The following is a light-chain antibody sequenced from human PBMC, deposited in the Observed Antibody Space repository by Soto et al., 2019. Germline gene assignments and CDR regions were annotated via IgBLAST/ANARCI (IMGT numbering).Light chain of an antibody. CDR3: QTWGTGFQV. J-gene: IGLJ2*01. CDR2: LNNDGSH. CDR1: SGHSSYA. Sequence: QSVLTQPPSASASLGASVKLTCTLSSGHSSYAIAWHQKQPDKGPRYLMDLNNDGSHTKGSGVPDRFSGSSSGAERFLIISSLQSEDEADYYCQTWGTGFQVFGGGTKLTVL. V-gene: IGLV4-69*01.